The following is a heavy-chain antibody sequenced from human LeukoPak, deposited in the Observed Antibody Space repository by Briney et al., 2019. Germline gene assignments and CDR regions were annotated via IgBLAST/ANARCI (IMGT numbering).Heavy chain of an antibody. CDR3: ASPHSGYG. CDR1: GFTFSNYG. J-gene: IGHJ4*02. V-gene: IGHV3-48*02. Sequence: GGPLRLSCAASGFTFSNYGMHWVRQAPGKGLEWVSYITGSSSSTKYADSVKGRFTISRDNAKNSLYLQMNSLKDEDTAVYYCASPHSGYGWGQGTLVTVSS. CDR2: ITGSSSST. D-gene: IGHD5-12*01.